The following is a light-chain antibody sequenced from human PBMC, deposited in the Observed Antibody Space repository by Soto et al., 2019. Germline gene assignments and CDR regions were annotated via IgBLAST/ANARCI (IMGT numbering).Light chain of an antibody. CDR1: SSDVGGYNY. J-gene: IGLJ3*02. CDR3: CSYTSSRTPWV. Sequence: QSVLTQPASVSGSPGQSITISCTGTSSDVGGYNYVSWYQQHPGKAPKLMIYDVSDRPSGVSNRFSASKSGNTASLTISGLQAEDEADYYCCSYTSSRTPWVFGFGNKLTVL. CDR2: DVS. V-gene: IGLV2-14*03.